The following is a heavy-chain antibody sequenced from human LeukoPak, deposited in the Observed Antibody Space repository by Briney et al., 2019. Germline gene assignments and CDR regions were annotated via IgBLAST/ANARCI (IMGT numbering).Heavy chain of an antibody. D-gene: IGHD3-22*01. Sequence: HPSETLSLTCTVSGGSISSSSYSWGWIRQPPGKGLEWIGSISYSGSTNYNPSLKSRVTISVDTSKNQFSLKLSSVTAADTAVYYCARQDNSSGYWGRPSAFDIWGQGTMVTVSS. CDR3: ARQDNSSGYWGRPSAFDI. CDR2: ISYSGST. J-gene: IGHJ3*02. V-gene: IGHV4-39*01. CDR1: GGSISSSSYS.